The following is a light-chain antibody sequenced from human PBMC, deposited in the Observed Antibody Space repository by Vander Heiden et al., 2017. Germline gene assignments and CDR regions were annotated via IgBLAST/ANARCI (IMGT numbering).Light chain of an antibody. J-gene: IGLJ3*02. CDR1: SGSVSTCYY. CDR2: STN. Sequence: QTVVTQEPSFSVSPGGTVTLPCGLSSGSVSTCYYPSWYQPTPGQAPRTLIYSTNTRSSGVPDRFSGSILGNKAALTITGAQADDESDYYCVLYMGSGIWVFGGGTKLTVL. CDR3: VLYMGSGIWV. V-gene: IGLV8-61*01.